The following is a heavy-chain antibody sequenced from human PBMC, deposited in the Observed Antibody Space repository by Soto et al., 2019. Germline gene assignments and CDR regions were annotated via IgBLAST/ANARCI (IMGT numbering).Heavy chain of an antibody. CDR2: IYYSGST. D-gene: IGHD1-26*01. J-gene: IGHJ5*02. CDR1: GGSIPSGNYY. V-gene: IGHV4-30-4*01. Sequence: SETLSLTCTVSGGSIPSGNYYWSWIRQPPGKGLEWIGYIYYSGSTYYNPSLKSRITISLNTSKNRFSLKLTSVTAADTAVYYRATGGAAATDPFDPWGQGTLVTVSS. CDR3: ATGGAAATDPFDP.